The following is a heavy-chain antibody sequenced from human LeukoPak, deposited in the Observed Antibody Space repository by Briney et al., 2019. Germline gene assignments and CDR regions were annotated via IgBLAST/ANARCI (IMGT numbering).Heavy chain of an antibody. J-gene: IGHJ2*01. V-gene: IGHV3-30*02. CDR2: IRYDGSNK. Sequence: GGSLRLSCAASGFTFSSYSMNWVRQAPGKGLEWVAFIRYDGSNKYYADSVKGRFTISRDNSKNTLYLQMNSLRAEDTAVYYCAKGGHADYGDYSHLWYFDLWGRGTLVTVSS. D-gene: IGHD4-17*01. CDR3: AKGGHADYGDYSHLWYFDL. CDR1: GFTFSSYS.